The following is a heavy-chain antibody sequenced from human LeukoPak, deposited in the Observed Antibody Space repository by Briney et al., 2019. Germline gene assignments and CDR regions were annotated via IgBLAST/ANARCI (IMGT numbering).Heavy chain of an antibody. V-gene: IGHV6-1*01. Sequence: SQTLSLTYAISGDSVSSNSVAWNWIRQSPSRGLEWLGGTYYRSKWSNDYAVSVKSRITINADTSKNQFSLQLNSVTPEDTAVYYCARGVYYMDVWGKGTTVTVSS. CDR3: ARGVYYMDV. CDR2: TYYRSKWSN. CDR1: GDSVSSNSVA. J-gene: IGHJ6*03.